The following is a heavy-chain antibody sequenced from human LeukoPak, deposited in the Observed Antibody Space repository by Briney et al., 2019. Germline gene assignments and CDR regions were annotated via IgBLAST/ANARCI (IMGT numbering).Heavy chain of an antibody. CDR2: ISSSSSYI. V-gene: IGHV3-21*01. CDR1: GFTFSSYS. CDR3: ARVLSGSGSKNWFDP. D-gene: IGHD3-10*01. Sequence: GGSLRLSCAASGFTFSSYSMNWVRQAPGKGLEWVSSISSSSSYIYYADSVKGRFTISRDNAKNSLYLQMNSLRAEDTAVYYCARVLSGSGSKNWFDPWGQGTLVTVSS. J-gene: IGHJ5*02.